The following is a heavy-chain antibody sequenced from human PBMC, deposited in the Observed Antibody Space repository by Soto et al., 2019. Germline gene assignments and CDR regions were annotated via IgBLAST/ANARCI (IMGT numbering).Heavy chain of an antibody. J-gene: IGHJ3*02. CDR3: ALSRLGYCSSTSCYKSAFDI. CDR1: GGTFSSYA. CDR2: IIPILGIA. Sequence: ASVKVSCKASGGTFSSYAISWVRQAPGQGLEWMGGIIPILGIANYAQKFQGRVTITADKSTGTAYMELSSLRSEDTDVYYCALSRLGYCSSTSCYKSAFDIWGQGTMVTVSS. V-gene: IGHV1-69*10. D-gene: IGHD2-2*02.